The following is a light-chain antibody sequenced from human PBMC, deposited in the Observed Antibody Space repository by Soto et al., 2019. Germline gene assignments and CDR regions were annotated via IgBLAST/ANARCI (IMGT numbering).Light chain of an antibody. Sequence: DIVMTQSPDSLALSLGERATINCKSSRSVLYSSNNKNYLAWYQQEPGQSPKLLIYWASTRESGVPDRFSGSGSGTDFPLTISSLQAEDVAVYSCQQYYRTPFIFGPGTKVD. CDR2: WAS. CDR1: RSVLYSSNNKNY. V-gene: IGKV4-1*01. J-gene: IGKJ3*01. CDR3: QQYYRTPFI.